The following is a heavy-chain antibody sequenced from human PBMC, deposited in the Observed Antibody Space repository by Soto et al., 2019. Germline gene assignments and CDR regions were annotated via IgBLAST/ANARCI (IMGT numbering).Heavy chain of an antibody. CDR3: ATVVYSSGWYVFDY. J-gene: IGHJ4*02. CDR1: GYTLTELS. CDR2: FDPEDGET. Sequence: GASVKVSCKVSGYTLTELSMHWVRQAPGKGLEWMGGFDPEDGETIYAQKFQGRVTMTEDTSTDTAYMELSSLRSEDTAVYCCATVVYSSGWYVFDYWGQGTLVTVSS. D-gene: IGHD6-19*01. V-gene: IGHV1-24*01.